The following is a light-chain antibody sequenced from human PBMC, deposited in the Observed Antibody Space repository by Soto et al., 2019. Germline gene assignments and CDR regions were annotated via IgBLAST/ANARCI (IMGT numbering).Light chain of an antibody. Sequence: EIVMTHSPATLSVSPGERATLSCSASQSVSNNLAWYQQKPGQPPRLLIYGAYTRATGFPARFSGGGSGTDFTLTISNLQSEDFAVYYCQQYNKWPLTFGGGTKVEIK. CDR3: QQYNKWPLT. CDR2: GAY. V-gene: IGKV3-15*01. CDR1: QSVSNN. J-gene: IGKJ4*01.